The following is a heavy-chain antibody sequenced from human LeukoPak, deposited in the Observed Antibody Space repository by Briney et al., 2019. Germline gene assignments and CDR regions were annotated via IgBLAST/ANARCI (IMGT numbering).Heavy chain of an antibody. CDR3: ARYDILTGYHSIPPNWFDP. J-gene: IGHJ5*02. CDR1: GGSISSSSYY. V-gene: IGHV4-39*01. Sequence: PSETLSLTCTVSGGSISSSSYYWGWIRQPPGKGLEWIGSIYYSGSTYYNPSLKSRVTISVDTSKNQFSLKLSSVTAADTAVYYCARYDILTGYHSIPPNWFDPWGQGTLVTVSS. D-gene: IGHD3-9*01. CDR2: IYYSGST.